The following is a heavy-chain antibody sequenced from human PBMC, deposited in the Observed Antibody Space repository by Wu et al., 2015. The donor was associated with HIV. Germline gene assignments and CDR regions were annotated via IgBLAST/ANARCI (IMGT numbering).Heavy chain of an antibody. J-gene: IGHJ6*02. CDR2: IIPIFGTA. CDR1: GGTFNSYA. Sequence: QVQLVQSGAEVKKPGSSVKVSCKASGGTFNSYAISWVRQAPGQGLEWMGGIIPIFGTANYAQKFQGRVTITTDESTSTAYMELSSLRSEDTAVYYCARDPRITMVRGVIITNGMDVWGQGTTVTVSS. CDR3: ARDPRITMVRGVIITNGMDV. V-gene: IGHV1-69*05. D-gene: IGHD3-10*01.